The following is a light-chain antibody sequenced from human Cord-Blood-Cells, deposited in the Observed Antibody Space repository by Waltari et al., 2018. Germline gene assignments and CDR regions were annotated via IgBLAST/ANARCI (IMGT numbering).Light chain of an antibody. CDR1: PSVLYSANNKHY. J-gene: IGKJ1*01. Sequence: DIVMTQSPDSLAVSLGERATINCTSSPSVLYSANNKHYLAWYQQKPGQPPKLLIYWASTRESGVPDRFSGSGSGTDFTLTISSLQAEDVAVYYCQQYYSTPWTFGQGTKVEIK. CDR3: QQYYSTPWT. CDR2: WAS. V-gene: IGKV4-1*01.